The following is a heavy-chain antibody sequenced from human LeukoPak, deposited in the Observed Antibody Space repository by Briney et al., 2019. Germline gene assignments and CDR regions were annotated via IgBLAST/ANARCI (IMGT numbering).Heavy chain of an antibody. CDR3: ARDGIAAAGNNWFDP. V-gene: IGHV1-69*05. CDR1: GGTFSSYA. D-gene: IGHD6-13*01. CDR2: IIPIFGTA. Sequence: GASVKVSCKASGGTFSSYAISWVRQAPGQGLEWMGGIIPIFGTANYAQKFQGRVTMTTDTSTSTAYMELRSLRSDDTAVYYCARDGIAAAGNNWFDPWGQGTLVTVSS. J-gene: IGHJ5*02.